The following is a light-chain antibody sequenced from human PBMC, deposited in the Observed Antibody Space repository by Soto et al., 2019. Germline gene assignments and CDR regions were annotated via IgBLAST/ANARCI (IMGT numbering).Light chain of an antibody. CDR2: GAS. V-gene: IGKV3-20*01. CDR1: QSVSSSY. CDR3: QHYGSSPSFT. J-gene: IGKJ5*01. Sequence: EIVLTQSPGTLSLSPGERATLSCRASQSVSSSYLAWYQQKPGQAPRLLIYGASSRATDIPDRFSGSGPGIHFTLTISRLQPEDFAVYYCQHYGSSPSFTFGQGARLHIK.